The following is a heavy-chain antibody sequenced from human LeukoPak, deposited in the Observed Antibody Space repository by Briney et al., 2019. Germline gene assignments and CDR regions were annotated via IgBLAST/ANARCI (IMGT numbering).Heavy chain of an antibody. CDR1: GGSISSSSYY. Sequence: SETLSLTCTVSGGSISSSSYYWGWIRQPPGKGLEWIGSIYYSGSTYYNPSLKSRVTISVDTSKNHLSLSLNSVTAADTAVYYCAASLWFGIYPDYWGQGSLVTVSS. D-gene: IGHD3-10*01. CDR2: IYYSGST. V-gene: IGHV4-39*07. CDR3: AASLWFGIYPDY. J-gene: IGHJ4*02.